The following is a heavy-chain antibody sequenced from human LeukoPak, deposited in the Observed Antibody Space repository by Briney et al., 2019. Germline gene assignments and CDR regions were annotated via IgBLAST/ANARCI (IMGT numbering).Heavy chain of an antibody. D-gene: IGHD3-9*01. CDR3: ARVYYDILTGYPWFDY. Sequence: ASVKVSCKASGYTFTGYYIHWARQAPGQGLEWMGWINPNSGGTNYAQKFQGRVTMTRDTSISTAYMELSRLRSDDTAVYYCARVYYDILTGYPWFDYWGQGTLVTVSS. J-gene: IGHJ4*02. CDR2: INPNSGGT. CDR1: GYTFTGYY. V-gene: IGHV1-2*02.